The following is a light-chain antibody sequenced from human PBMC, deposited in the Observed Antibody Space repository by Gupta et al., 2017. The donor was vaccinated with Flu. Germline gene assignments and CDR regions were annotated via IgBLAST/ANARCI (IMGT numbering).Light chain of an antibody. CDR2: YDS. CDR3: YVSDNSSGHCGV. V-gene: IGLV3-21*03. Sequence: KTARITCEGNNMESKSGHWYHQRPAQAPALVVEYDSDRPSGIPDRFSCDTNCDTATLIASXGXAGDEAXDYYYVSDNSSGHCGVFGGGTKLTVL. J-gene: IGLJ3*02. CDR1: NMESKS.